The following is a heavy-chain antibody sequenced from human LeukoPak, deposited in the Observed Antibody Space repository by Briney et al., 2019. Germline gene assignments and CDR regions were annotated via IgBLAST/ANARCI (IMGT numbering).Heavy chain of an antibody. V-gene: IGHV4-59*01. CDR3: ERGLAGLEGINRVDY. CDR2: IYYSGST. D-gene: IGHD3/OR15-3a*01. J-gene: IGHJ4*02. CDR1: GGSISSYY. Sequence: SETLSLTCTVAGGSISSYYWSWIRQPPGKGLEWIGYIYYSGSTNYNPSLKSRVTISVDTSKNQFSLKLSSVTAADTAVYYCERGLAGLEGINRVDYWGQGTLVTVSS.